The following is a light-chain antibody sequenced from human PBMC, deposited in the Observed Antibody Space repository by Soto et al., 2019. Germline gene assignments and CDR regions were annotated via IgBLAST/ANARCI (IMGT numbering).Light chain of an antibody. CDR2: GAF. V-gene: IGKV3-11*01. Sequence: EIVMTQAPATLSMFPGETATTSXXXSQSVSSELGWYQQKPGQAPRLXXXGAFIRAAGVPARFSGSGSGTDFTLTISSLENEDSAVYYCQQRTIWPTVTFGHGTRLEIK. CDR1: QSVSSE. CDR3: QQRTIWPTVT. J-gene: IGKJ5*01.